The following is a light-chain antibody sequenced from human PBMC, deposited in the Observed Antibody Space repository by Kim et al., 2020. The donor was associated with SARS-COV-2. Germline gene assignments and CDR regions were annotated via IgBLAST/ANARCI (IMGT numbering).Light chain of an antibody. V-gene: IGKV1-5*01. J-gene: IGKJ2*01. CDR2: DAS. CDR1: QSINGW. CDR3: QQYKSDSYT. Sequence: ASLGDSRTLTCRASQSINGWWAWYQQRPGKAPKLLIYDASSLERGVPSRFSGSVSGTEFTLTITSLQADDVATYYCQQYKSDSYTFGQGTKLEI.